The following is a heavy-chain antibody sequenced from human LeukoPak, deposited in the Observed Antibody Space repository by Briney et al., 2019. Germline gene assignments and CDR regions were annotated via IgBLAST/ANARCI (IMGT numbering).Heavy chain of an antibody. D-gene: IGHD3-10*01. V-gene: IGHV3-21*06. CDR2: MSSGGSYI. CDR1: GFTFGSYA. CDR3: ARGRPTGSSRGFVVQ. J-gene: IGHJ4*02. Sequence: PGGSLRLSCAASGFTFGSYAMTWVRQAPGKGLEWVSSMSSGGSYIYYADSVRGRFTISRDNAKSSLYLLMNSLRVDDTAVYYCARGRPTGSSRGFVVQWGQGTLVTVSS.